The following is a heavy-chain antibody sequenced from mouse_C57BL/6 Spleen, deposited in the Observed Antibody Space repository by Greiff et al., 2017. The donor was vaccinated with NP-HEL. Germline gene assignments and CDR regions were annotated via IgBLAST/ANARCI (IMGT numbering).Heavy chain of an antibody. CDR1: GYSITSGYY. D-gene: IGHD2-5*01. J-gene: IGHJ2*01. CDR2: ISYDGSN. V-gene: IGHV3-6*01. CDR3: ARERYSNYLDY. Sequence: EVKLLESGPGLVKPSQSLSLTCSVTGYSITSGYYWNWIRQFPGNKLEWMGYISYDGSNNYNPSLKNRISITRDTSKNQFFLKLNSVTTEDTATYYCARERYSNYLDYWGQGTTLTVSS.